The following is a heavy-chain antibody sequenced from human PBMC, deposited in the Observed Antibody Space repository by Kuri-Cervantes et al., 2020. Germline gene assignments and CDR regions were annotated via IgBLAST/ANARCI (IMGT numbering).Heavy chain of an antibody. D-gene: IGHD2-2*01. CDR3: ARHTSLTSFDY. CDR2: IIPIFGTA. J-gene: IGHJ4*02. V-gene: IGHV1-69*13. CDR1: GGTFSSYA. Sequence: SVNVSCKASGGTFSSYAISWVRQAPGQGLEWMGGIIPIFGTANYAQKFQGRVTITADESTSTAYMELSSLKASDTAMYYCARHTSLTSFDYWSQGTLVTVSS.